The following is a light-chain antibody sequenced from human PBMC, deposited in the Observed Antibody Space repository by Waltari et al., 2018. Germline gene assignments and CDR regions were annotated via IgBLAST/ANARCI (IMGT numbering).Light chain of an antibody. V-gene: IGLV2-18*02. J-gene: IGLJ2*01. CDR3: SSFTSSITVV. CDR2: EVI. Sequence: QSALTQPPSVSGSPGQSVTISCSGTSGDLGSYDRVSWYQQPPGTAPKLIIYEVINRPSGVPDRFSGSKSGNTASLTISGLQAEDEADYYCSSFTSSITVVFGGGTKLTVL. CDR1: SGDLGSYDR.